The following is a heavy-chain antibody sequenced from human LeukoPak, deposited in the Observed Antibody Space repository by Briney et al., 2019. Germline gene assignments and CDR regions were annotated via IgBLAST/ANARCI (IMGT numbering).Heavy chain of an antibody. V-gene: IGHV1-24*01. CDR3: ATESSTVTANDAFDI. D-gene: IGHD4-17*01. J-gene: IGHJ3*02. CDR1: GYTLTELS. CDR2: FDPDDGET. Sequence: ASVNVSCKVSGYTLTELSMHWVRQAPGKGLEWMGGFDPDDGETIYAQKFQGRVTMTEDTSTDTAYMELSSLRSEDTAVYYCATESSTVTANDAFDIWGQGTMVTVSS.